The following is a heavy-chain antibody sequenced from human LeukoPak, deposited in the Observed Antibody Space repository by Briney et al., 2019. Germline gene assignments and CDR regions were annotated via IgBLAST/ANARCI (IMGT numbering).Heavy chain of an antibody. V-gene: IGHV3-13*01. D-gene: IGHD2-15*01. CDR2: ICTAGDT. Sequence: PGGSLRLSCAASGFTFSSYDMYWVRQAPGKGLEWVSAICTAGDTYYPGSVKGRFTISRENAKNSLYLQMNSLRAGDTAVYYCARAGGYCSGGSCEGYAFDIWGQGTMVTVSS. CDR1: GFTFSSYD. CDR3: ARAGGYCSGGSCEGYAFDI. J-gene: IGHJ3*02.